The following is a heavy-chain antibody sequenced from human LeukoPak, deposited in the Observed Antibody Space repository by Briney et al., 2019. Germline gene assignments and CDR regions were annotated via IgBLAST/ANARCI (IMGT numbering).Heavy chain of an antibody. CDR1: GFTFNSYA. Sequence: PGGSLRLYCAASGFTFNSYAMSWVRQAPGKVLEGVSAISGSCGSTYYADSVKGRFTISRDNAKNSLYPQMSSLRAEDTAVYYCARDAEGHSNFFDPWGQGTLVTVSS. CDR3: ARDAEGHSNFFDP. CDR2: ISGSCGST. J-gene: IGHJ5*02. V-gene: IGHV3-23*01.